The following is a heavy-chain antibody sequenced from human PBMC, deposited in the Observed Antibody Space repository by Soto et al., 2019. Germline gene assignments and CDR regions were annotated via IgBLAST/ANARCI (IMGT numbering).Heavy chain of an antibody. J-gene: IGHJ4*02. Sequence: SETLSLTCTVSGGSISSSSYYWGWIRQPPGKGLEWIGSIYYSGSTYYNPSLKSRVTISVDTSKNQFSLKLSSVTAADTAVYYCARRPRGGYYDSSGYYCTYYFDYWGQGTLVTVSS. V-gene: IGHV4-39*01. CDR2: IYYSGST. CDR1: GGSISSSSYY. D-gene: IGHD3-22*01. CDR3: ARRPRGGYYDSSGYYCTYYFDY.